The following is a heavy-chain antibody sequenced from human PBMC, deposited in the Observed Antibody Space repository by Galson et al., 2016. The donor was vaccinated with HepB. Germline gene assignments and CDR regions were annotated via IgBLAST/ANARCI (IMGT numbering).Heavy chain of an antibody. V-gene: IGHV5-10-1*01. CDR2: IDPSDSHT. J-gene: IGHJ4*02. D-gene: IGHD3-22*01. CDR3: ARYDSSVDVGDF. CDR1: GYTFTNYW. Sequence: QSGAEVKKPGGSLRISCKASGYTFTNYWISWVRQKPGKGLEWMGRIDPSDSHTNYSPSLQGHVTISADKSIRTAYLQWSSLKASDTAIYYCARYDSSVDVGDFWGQGTLVTVSS.